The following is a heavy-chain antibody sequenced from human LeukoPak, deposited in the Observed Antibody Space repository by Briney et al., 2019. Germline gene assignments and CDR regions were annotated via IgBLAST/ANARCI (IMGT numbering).Heavy chain of an antibody. CDR3: ARGAGYSSGWYTGPFDY. CDR2: ISYDGSNK. Sequence: GRSLRLPCAASGFTFSSYAMHWVRQAPGKGLEWVAVISYDGSNKYYADSVKGRFTISRDNSKNTLYLQMNSLRAEDTAVYYCARGAGYSSGWYTGPFDYWGQGTLVTVSS. D-gene: IGHD6-19*01. CDR1: GFTFSSYA. V-gene: IGHV3-30-3*01. J-gene: IGHJ4*02.